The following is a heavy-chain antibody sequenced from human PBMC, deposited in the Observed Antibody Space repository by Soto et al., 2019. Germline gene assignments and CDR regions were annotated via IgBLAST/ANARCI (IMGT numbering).Heavy chain of an antibody. D-gene: IGHD5-18*01. J-gene: IGHJ3*02. V-gene: IGHV1-3*01. CDR2: ITAGNGNT. Sequence: ASVKVSCKASGYTFSSYAIHWVRQAPGQRLEWMGWITAGNGNTKYSQSFQARVTITRDTSATIVYMELSSLRSEDTALYYCARLGGYNYGDDAFDIWGHGTMVTVSS. CDR3: ARLGGYNYGDDAFDI. CDR1: GYTFSSYA.